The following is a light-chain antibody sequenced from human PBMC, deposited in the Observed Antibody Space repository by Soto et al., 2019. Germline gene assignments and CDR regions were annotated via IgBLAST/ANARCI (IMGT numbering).Light chain of an antibody. V-gene: IGKV3-15*01. CDR1: QSIDSN. CDR3: QQYNNWPCT. Sequence: IVMTQSPATLSVSPGERATLSCRASQSIDSNLAWYQQKPGQAPRLLLDDASTMQTGVPARFSGSGSGTEFTLTISSLQPEDVASYYCQQYNNWPCTLGQGTKLEIK. CDR2: DAS. J-gene: IGKJ2*02.